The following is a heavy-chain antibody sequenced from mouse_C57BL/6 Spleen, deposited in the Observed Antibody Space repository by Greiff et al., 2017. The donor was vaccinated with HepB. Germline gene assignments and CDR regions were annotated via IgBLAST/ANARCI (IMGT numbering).Heavy chain of an antibody. CDR2: ISYSGST. D-gene: IGHD1-2*01. Sequence: EVQLVESGPGLVKPSQSLSLTCTVTGYSITSGYGWNWIRQFPGNKLEWMGYISYSGSTNYNPSLQSRISITRDTSKNQFFLQLNSVTTADTATYYCARTARIKYWGQGTTLTVSS. CDR1: GYSITSGYG. V-gene: IGHV3-2*02. J-gene: IGHJ2*01. CDR3: ARTARIKY.